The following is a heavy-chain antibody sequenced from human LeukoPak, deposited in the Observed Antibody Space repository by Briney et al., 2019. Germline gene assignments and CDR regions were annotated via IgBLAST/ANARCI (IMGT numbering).Heavy chain of an antibody. V-gene: IGHV1-18*01. J-gene: IGHJ4*02. CDR3: ARDEWTGVRYYYDSSGYYDY. Sequence: ASVKVSCKASGYTFTSYGISWVRQAPGQGLEWMGWISAYNGNTNYAQKLQGRVTMTTDTSTSTAYMELRSLRSDDTAVYYCARDEWTGVRYYYDSSGYYDYWGQGTLVTVSS. D-gene: IGHD3-22*01. CDR1: GYTFTSYG. CDR2: ISAYNGNT.